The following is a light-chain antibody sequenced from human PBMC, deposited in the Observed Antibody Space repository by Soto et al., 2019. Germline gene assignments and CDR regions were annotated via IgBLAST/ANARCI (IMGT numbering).Light chain of an antibody. CDR1: RGVSANY. V-gene: IGKV3-20*01. CDR2: GAS. CDR3: QQSGSPAGCT. J-gene: IGKJ1*01. Sequence: TQISRNLYLAAGGKSTHLGRGRRGVSANYLAWYQQKPGQAPTLLIYGASNRATGIPDRFSGSGSGTDFTLTISRLEPEDFAVYYWQQSGSPAGCTFGRGTKVDIK.